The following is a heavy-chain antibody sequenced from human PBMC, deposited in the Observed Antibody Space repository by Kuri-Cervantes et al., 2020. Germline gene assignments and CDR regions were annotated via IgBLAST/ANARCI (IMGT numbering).Heavy chain of an antibody. CDR2: SNAGNGNT. V-gene: IGHV1-3*02. D-gene: IGHD5-24*01. CDR3: AKGKMATDRTYYYYYYGMDV. Sequence: ASVKVSCKASGYTFTSYAMHWVRQAPGQRLEWMGWSNAGNGNTKYSQEFQGRVTITRDTSASTAYMELSSLRSEDMAVYYCAKGKMATDRTYYYYYYGMDVWGQGTTVTVSS. CDR1: GYTFTSYA. J-gene: IGHJ6*02.